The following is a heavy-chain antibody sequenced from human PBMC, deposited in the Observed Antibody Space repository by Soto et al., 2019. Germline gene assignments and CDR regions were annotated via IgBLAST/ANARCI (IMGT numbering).Heavy chain of an antibody. CDR3: AREWRYFDWYPKARGAFDI. V-gene: IGHV3-74*01. Sequence: EVQLVESGGGLVQPGGSLRLSCAASGFTFSSDWMHWVRQGPGKGLVWVSRINSDGSSTIYADSVKGRFTISRDNAKNTLYLQMTSLRAEDTAVYYCAREWRYFDWYPKARGAFDIWGQGKMVTFSS. CDR1: GFTFSSDW. J-gene: IGHJ3*02. D-gene: IGHD3-9*01. CDR2: INSDGSST.